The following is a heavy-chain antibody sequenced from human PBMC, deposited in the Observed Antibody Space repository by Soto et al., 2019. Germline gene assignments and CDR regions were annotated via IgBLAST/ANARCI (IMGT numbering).Heavy chain of an antibody. D-gene: IGHD4-4*01. CDR3: ARHSNRNYGLYYFGY. J-gene: IGHJ4*02. CDR2: IYYSGST. V-gene: IGHV4-59*08. CDR1: GGSVSSYY. Sequence: SETLSLTCTVSGGSVSSYYWSWIRQSPGKGLEWIGYIYYSGSTKYKPSLKSRVTISVDTSKNQFSLKVSSATAADTAAYYCARHSNRNYGLYYFGYWGLGALVTVS.